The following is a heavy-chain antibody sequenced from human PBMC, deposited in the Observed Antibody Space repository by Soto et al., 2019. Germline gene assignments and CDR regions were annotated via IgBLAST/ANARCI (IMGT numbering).Heavy chain of an antibody. CDR2: IIPIFGTA. Sequence: SVKVSCKASGGTFSSYAISWVRQAPGQGLEWMGGIIPIFGTANYAQKFQGRVTITADESTSTAYMELSSLRSEDTAVYYCARDAYDYVWGSYSYNTALPTLDYWGQGTPVTVSS. V-gene: IGHV1-69*13. CDR1: GGTFSSYA. CDR3: ARDAYDYVWGSYSYNTALPTLDY. D-gene: IGHD3-16*02. J-gene: IGHJ4*02.